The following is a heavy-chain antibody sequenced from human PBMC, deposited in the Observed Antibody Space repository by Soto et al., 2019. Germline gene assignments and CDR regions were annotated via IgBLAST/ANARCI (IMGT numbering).Heavy chain of an antibody. Sequence: ASVKVACKASGYTFTSYAMHWVRQAPGQRLEWMGWINAGNGNTKYSQKFQGRVTITRDTSASTAYMELSSLRSEDTAVYYCARGSQGYDFWSGYYGYWGQGTLVTVSS. J-gene: IGHJ4*02. D-gene: IGHD3-3*01. CDR1: GYTFTSYA. V-gene: IGHV1-3*01. CDR2: INAGNGNT. CDR3: ARGSQGYDFWSGYYGY.